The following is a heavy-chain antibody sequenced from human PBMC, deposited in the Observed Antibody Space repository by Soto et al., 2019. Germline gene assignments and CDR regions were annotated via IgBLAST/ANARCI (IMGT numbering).Heavy chain of an antibody. CDR3: ARLSCGWDYYSSCSMDF. V-gene: IGHV4-39*01. D-gene: IGHD6-19*01. J-gene: IGHJ6*03. CDR2: IYYSGST. CDR1: GGSISSSSYY. Sequence: SETLSLTCTVSGGSISSSSYYWGWIRQPPGKGLEWIGSIYYSGSTYYNPSLKSRVTISVDTSKNQFSLKLSSVTAADTAVYYCARLSCGWDYYSSCSMDFSCQGTTVTVSS.